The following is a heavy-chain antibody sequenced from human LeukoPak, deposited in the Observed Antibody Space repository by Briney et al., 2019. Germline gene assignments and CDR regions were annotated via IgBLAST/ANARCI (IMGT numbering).Heavy chain of an antibody. D-gene: IGHD2-2*03. CDR2: IYPDESNI. CDR3: ARPPSRGYSSSFEY. Sequence: GESLKISCKGSGCSFPTYWIAWVRQMPGKGLEWMGIIYPDESNIRYSPSFQGQVTISADKSISTAYLQWSSLKASDTAMYYCARPPSRGYSSSFEYWGQGTLVTVSS. V-gene: IGHV5-51*01. J-gene: IGHJ4*02. CDR1: GCSFPTYW.